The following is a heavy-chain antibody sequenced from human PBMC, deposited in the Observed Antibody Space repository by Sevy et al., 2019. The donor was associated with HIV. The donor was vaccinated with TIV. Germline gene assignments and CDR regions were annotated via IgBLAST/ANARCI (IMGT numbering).Heavy chain of an antibody. CDR2: ITRKIDGETT. J-gene: IGHJ3*01. Sequence: GGSLRLSCAASGFTFSNSFMSWARQAPGRGLEWVGRITRKIDGETTLYAAPVKGRFTIPRDDSRNTMYLQMDSLKIEDTAMYYCGTGDAYDVSGQGTTVTVSS. D-gene: IGHD7-27*01. CDR1: GFTFSNSF. CDR3: GTGDAYDV. V-gene: IGHV3-15*06.